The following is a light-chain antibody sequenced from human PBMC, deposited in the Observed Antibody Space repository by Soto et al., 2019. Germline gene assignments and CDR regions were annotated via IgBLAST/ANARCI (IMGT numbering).Light chain of an antibody. CDR2: EVS. CDR1: TTDIGGYNY. V-gene: IGLV2-14*01. Sequence: QSALTQPASMSGSPGQSITISCTGTTTDIGGYNYVSWYQQHPGRAPKLLISEVSNRASGTSHRFSGSKSGNTASLTISGLQAEDEADYFCSSFTGTTSYVLFGGGTKVTVL. CDR3: SSFTGTTSYVL. J-gene: IGLJ2*01.